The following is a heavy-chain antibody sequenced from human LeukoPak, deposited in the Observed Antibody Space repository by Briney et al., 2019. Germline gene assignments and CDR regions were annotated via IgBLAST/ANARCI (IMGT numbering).Heavy chain of an antibody. CDR1: GGSFSGYY. V-gene: IGHV4-34*01. CDR3: ARGGQQLAERGYYYYYYYMDV. CDR2: INHSGST. D-gene: IGHD6-13*01. J-gene: IGHJ6*03. Sequence: SETLSLTCAVYGGSFSGYYWSWIRQPPGKGLEWIGEINHSGSTNYSPSLKSRVTISVDTSKNQFSLKLSSVTAADTAVYYCARGGQQLAERGYYYYYYYMDVWGKGTTVTVSS.